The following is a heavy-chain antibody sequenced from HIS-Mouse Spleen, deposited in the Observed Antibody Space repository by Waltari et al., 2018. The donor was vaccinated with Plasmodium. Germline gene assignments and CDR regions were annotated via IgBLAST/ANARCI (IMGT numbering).Heavy chain of an antibody. V-gene: IGHV3-9*01. CDR1: GFTCDNYA. CDR2: ISWNSGSI. Sequence: EVQLVESGGGLVQPGRSLSFYCAASGFTCDNYAMHWVRQAQGKGLDGVSGISWNSGSIGYADSVKGRFTISRDNAKNSLYLQMNSLRAEDTALYYCAKDQTPYQLLHFDYWGQGTLVTVSS. J-gene: IGHJ4*02. CDR3: AKDQTPYQLLHFDY. D-gene: IGHD2-2*01.